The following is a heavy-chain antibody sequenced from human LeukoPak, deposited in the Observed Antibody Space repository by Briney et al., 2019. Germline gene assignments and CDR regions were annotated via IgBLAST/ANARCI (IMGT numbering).Heavy chain of an antibody. CDR3: ARSSRGLDAFDI. V-gene: IGHV1-2*02. CDR2: IIPNSGGT. Sequence: GSSVKVSCKASGYTFTGSYMHWVRQAPGQGLEWMGWIIPNSGGTSYARKFQGRVTMTRDTSISTAYMEVSRLRSDDMAVYYCARSSRGLDAFDIWGQGTMVTVSS. D-gene: IGHD5-24*01. J-gene: IGHJ3*02. CDR1: GYTFTGSY.